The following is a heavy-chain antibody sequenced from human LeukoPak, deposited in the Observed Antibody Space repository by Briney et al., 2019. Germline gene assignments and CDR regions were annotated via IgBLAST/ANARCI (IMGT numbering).Heavy chain of an antibody. CDR1: GGSFSGYY. V-gene: IGHV4-34*01. J-gene: IGHJ6*02. D-gene: IGHD5-18*01. CDR2: INHSGST. Sequence: SETLSLTCAVYGGSFSGYYWSWIRQPPGKGLEWIGEINHSGSTNYNPSLKSRVTISVDTSKNQFSLKLSSVTAADTAVYYCAGAGAGIQLWNARSHYYGMDVWGQGTTVTVSS. CDR3: AGAGAGIQLWNARSHYYGMDV.